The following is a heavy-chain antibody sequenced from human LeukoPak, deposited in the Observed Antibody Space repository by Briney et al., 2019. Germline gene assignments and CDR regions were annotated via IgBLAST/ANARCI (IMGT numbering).Heavy chain of an antibody. CDR2: IKSKTDGGTT. V-gene: IGHV3-15*01. J-gene: IGHJ4*02. CDR1: GFTFSNAW. D-gene: IGHD1-1*01. CDR3: TTTSYNWNDRLDY. Sequence: GRSLRLSCAASGFTFSNAWMSWVRQAPGKGLEWVGRIKSKTDGGTTDYAAPVKGRFTISRDDSKNTLYLQMNSLKTEDTAVYYCTTTSYNWNDRLDYWGQGTLVTVSS.